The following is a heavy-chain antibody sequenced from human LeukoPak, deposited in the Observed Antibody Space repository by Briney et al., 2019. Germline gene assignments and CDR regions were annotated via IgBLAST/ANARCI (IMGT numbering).Heavy chain of an antibody. Sequence: GESLKISCKGSGYSFTNYWIGWVRQMPGKGLEWMGIIYPGDSDNRYSPSFQGQVTISADKSISTAYLQWSSLKASDTAMYYCARHLGYCSSTGCTPFDYWGQGTLVTVSS. D-gene: IGHD2-2*01. V-gene: IGHV5-51*01. CDR3: ARHLGYCSSTGCTPFDY. CDR2: IYPGDSDN. CDR1: GYSFTNYW. J-gene: IGHJ4*02.